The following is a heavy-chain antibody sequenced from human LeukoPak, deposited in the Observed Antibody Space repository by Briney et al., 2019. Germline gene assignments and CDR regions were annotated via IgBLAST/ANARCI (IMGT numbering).Heavy chain of an antibody. Sequence: SQTLSLTCTVSGGSISSGSYYWSWIRQPAGKGLEWIGRIYTSGSTNYNPSLKSRVTISVDTSKNQFSLKLSSVTAADTAVYYCARNMAARTDYYYGMDVWGQGTTVTVSS. CDR3: ARNMAARTDYYYGMDV. V-gene: IGHV4-61*02. CDR1: GGSISSGSYY. D-gene: IGHD6-6*01. J-gene: IGHJ6*02. CDR2: IYTSGST.